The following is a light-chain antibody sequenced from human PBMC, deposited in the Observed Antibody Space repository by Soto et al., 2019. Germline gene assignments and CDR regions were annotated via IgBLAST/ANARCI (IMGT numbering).Light chain of an antibody. J-gene: IGLJ1*01. V-gene: IGLV2-23*02. CDR1: SSDVGSYNL. Sequence: QSALTQPASVSGSPGQSITISCTGTSSDVGSYNLVSWYQQHPGKAPKLMIYEVSKRPSGVSNRFSGSKSGNTASLTISGLQADVEAAYSCCTDAGSSYVFLPGTKVTVL. CDR2: EVS. CDR3: CTDAGSSYV.